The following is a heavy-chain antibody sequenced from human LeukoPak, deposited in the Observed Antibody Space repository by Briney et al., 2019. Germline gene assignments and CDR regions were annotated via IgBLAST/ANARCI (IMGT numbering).Heavy chain of an antibody. Sequence: SETLSLTCTGSGGSISSYYWSWIRQPAGKGLEWIGRIYTSGSTNYNPSLKSRVTMSVDTSKNQFSLKLSSGTAADTAVYYCAGLVHTFMWAYFPSWGQGTLVTVSS. J-gene: IGHJ5*02. CDR2: IYTSGST. CDR1: GGSISSYY. V-gene: IGHV4-4*07. D-gene: IGHD5-18*01. CDR3: AGLVHTFMWAYFPS.